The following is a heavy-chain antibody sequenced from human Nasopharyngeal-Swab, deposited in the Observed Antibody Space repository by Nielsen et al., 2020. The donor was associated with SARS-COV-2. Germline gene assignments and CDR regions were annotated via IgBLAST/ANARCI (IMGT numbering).Heavy chain of an antibody. CDR2: ISYDGSNK. CDR3: AKGITMIVVVEGFDY. J-gene: IGHJ4*02. CDR1: GFTFSSYG. D-gene: IGHD3-22*01. Sequence: GGSLRLSWAASGFTFSSYGMHWVRQAPGKGLEWVAVISYDGSNKYYADSVKGRFTISRDNSKNTLYLQMNSLRAEDTAVYYCAKGITMIVVVEGFDYWGQGTLVTVSS. V-gene: IGHV3-30*18.